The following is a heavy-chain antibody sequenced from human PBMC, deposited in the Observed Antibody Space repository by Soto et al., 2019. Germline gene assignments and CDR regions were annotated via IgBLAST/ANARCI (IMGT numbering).Heavy chain of an antibody. CDR2: IFYTGST. V-gene: IGHV4-30-4*01. J-gene: IGHJ5*02. D-gene: IGHD3-3*01. Sequence: SETMRLTSTVSGGTISSGYDYWSWNHKPPGKGLEWIGCIFYTGSTYYTPSLKSRITMPVYPSKSHSSLKLTSGTAADTAVYSCASVTRYLDAGGCNPNGFAPWGQGTLVPVSS. CDR1: GGTISSGYDY. CDR3: ASVTRYLDAGGCNPNGFAP.